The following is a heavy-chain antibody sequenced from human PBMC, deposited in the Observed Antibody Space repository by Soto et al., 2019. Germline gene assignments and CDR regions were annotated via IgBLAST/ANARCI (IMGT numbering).Heavy chain of an antibody. CDR1: GYTFTGYY. V-gene: IGHV1-2*02. CDR3: AILLVGVNGKLPDV. CDR2: INPNSGGT. J-gene: IGHJ3*01. Sequence: ASVKVSCKGSGYTFTGYYMHWVRQAPGQGLEWMGWINPNSGGTNYAQKFQGRVTITADESTSTAYMELSSLRSEDTAVYYCAILLVGVNGKLPDVWAQGTTVTVSS. D-gene: IGHD1-26*01.